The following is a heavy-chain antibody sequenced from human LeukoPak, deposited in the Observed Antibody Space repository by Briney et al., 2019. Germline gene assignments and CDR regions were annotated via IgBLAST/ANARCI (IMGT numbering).Heavy chain of an antibody. J-gene: IGHJ4*02. V-gene: IGHV4-61*01. CDR2: FYYSWST. D-gene: IGHD3-16*01. Sequence: SGTVSLTCTVSGGSVSSGSYYWSWIPQPPGKGLEWIGYFYYSWSTNYNPSLNSRVTIPVDTSKNQFSLKLSSVTAADTAVYYCARELHDYVWGSYSRTFDYWGQGTLVTV. CDR1: GGSVSSGSYY. CDR3: ARELHDYVWGSYSRTFDY.